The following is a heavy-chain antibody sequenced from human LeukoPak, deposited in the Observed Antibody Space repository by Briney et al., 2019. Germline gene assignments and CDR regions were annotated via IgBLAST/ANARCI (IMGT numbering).Heavy chain of an antibody. Sequence: SETLSLTCTVSGGSISSGGYYWSWIRQHPGKGLEWIGYIYYSGSTYYNPSLKSRVTISVDTSKNQFSLKLSSVTAADTAVYYCARTQGGYGAYCYYGMDVWGQGTTVTVSS. D-gene: IGHD3-22*01. CDR2: IYYSGST. CDR1: GGSISSGGYY. V-gene: IGHV4-31*03. CDR3: ARTQGGYGAYCYYGMDV. J-gene: IGHJ6*02.